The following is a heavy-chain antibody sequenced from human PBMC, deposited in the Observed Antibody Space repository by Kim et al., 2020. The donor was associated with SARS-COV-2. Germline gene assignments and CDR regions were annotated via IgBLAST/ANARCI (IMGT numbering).Heavy chain of an antibody. D-gene: IGHD6-13*01. CDR3: ATGYSSYYYYYGMDV. J-gene: IGHJ6*02. V-gene: IGHV3-9*01. Sequence: DSVKGRVTISRDNAKNSLYLQMNSLRAEDTALYYCATGYSSYYYYYGMDVWGQGTTVTVSS.